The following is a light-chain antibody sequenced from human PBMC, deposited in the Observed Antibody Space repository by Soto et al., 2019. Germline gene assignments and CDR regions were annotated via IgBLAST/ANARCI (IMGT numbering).Light chain of an antibody. Sequence: QTVVTQEPSFSVSPGRTVTLTCGLSSGSVSTSYYPSWYQQTPGQAPRTLIYSTNTRSSGVPDRFSGSILGNKAALTITRAQADDESDYYCVLYMGSGIWVFGGGTKVTVL. V-gene: IGLV8-61*01. J-gene: IGLJ3*02. CDR2: STN. CDR1: SGSVSTSYY. CDR3: VLYMGSGIWV.